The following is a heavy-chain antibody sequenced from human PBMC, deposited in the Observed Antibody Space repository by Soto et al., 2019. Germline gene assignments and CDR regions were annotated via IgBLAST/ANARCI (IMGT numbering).Heavy chain of an antibody. Sequence: GRSLRFSCATAGLSFSYWAFSSVRQVPGGGLEWVSSMSGSSSTTYYADSVRGRFTISRDRSKNTLYLQMSSLRAEDTDLYYCAKNQEQEPTRVIDLRGQGTLGTASS. D-gene: IGHD3-16*02. CDR2: MSGSSSTT. CDR1: GLSFSYWA. V-gene: IGHV3-23*01. J-gene: IGHJ4*02. CDR3: AKNQEQEPTRVIDL.